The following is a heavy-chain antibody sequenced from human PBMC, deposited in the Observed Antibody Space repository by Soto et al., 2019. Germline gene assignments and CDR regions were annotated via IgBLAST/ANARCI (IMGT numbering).Heavy chain of an antibody. CDR2: IIPIFGTA. V-gene: IGHV1-69*13. D-gene: IGHD3-10*01. CDR3: ARGITMVRGVHYYYYGMDV. CDR1: RGSFSSYA. J-gene: IGHJ6*02. Sequence: SGKVSCKASRGSFSSYAISWVRQAPGQGLEWMGGIIPIFGTANYAQKFQGRVTITADESTSTAYMELSSLRSGDTAVYYCARGITMVRGVHYYYYGMDVWGQGTTVTVSS.